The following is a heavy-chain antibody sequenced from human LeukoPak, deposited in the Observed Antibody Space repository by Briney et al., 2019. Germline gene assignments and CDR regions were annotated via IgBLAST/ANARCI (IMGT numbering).Heavy chain of an antibody. J-gene: IGHJ6*02. CDR1: GGSISSGSYY. CDR2: IYTSGST. D-gene: IGHD2-8*01. V-gene: IGHV4-61*02. Sequence: SQTLSLTCTVSGGSISSGSYYWSWSRQPAGKGLEWIGRIYTSGSTNYNPSLKSRVTISVDTSKNQFSLKLSSVTAADTAVYYCARDGGRVMVYAKSYYYGMDVWGQRTTVTVSS. CDR3: ARDGGRVMVYAKSYYYGMDV.